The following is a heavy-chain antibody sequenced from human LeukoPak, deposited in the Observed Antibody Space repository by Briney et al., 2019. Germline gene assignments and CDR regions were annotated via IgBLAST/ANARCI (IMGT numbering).Heavy chain of an antibody. J-gene: IGHJ4*01. CDR1: RFTFSSYW. Sequence: GGSLRLSCAASRFTFSSYWMHWVRQAPGKGLVWVSRINPDGRTITYADSVVGRITISRDNAKNTLYLQMNSLRDEDTAVYYCARVAVGRYDFDYWGRGTLVTVSS. CDR2: INPDGRTI. CDR3: ARVAVGRYDFDY. D-gene: IGHD1-26*01. V-gene: IGHV3-74*03.